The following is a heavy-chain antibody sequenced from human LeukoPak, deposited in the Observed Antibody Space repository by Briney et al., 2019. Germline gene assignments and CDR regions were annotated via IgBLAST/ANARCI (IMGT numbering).Heavy chain of an antibody. Sequence: GASVKVSCKASGYTFTRYYMHWVRQATGQGLEWMGIINPSGGSRTYAEQFQGRVTMTRDTSTSTGYMELSSLRSEDTAVYYCARGSVMTSDDYYDMDVWGQGTTVTVSS. CDR2: INPSGGSR. J-gene: IGHJ6*02. CDR3: ARGSVMTSDDYYDMDV. CDR1: GYTFTRYY. V-gene: IGHV1-46*01. D-gene: IGHD2-21*02.